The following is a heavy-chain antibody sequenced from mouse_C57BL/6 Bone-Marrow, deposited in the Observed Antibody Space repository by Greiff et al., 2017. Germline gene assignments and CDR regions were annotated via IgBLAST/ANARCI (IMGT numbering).Heavy chain of an antibody. CDR3: ARWSTRVAPDY. J-gene: IGHJ2*01. CDR2: ISTNNGGT. V-gene: IGHV1-26*01. CDR1: GYTFTDYY. Sequence: VQLLQSGPELVKPEASVKISCKASGYTFTDYYMNWVQQAHGKSLEWIGDISTNNGGTSYNQTFTGKDTLTVDKSSSTAYMELRSLTSEDSADYYCARWSTRVAPDYWGQGTTLTVSA. D-gene: IGHD1-1*01.